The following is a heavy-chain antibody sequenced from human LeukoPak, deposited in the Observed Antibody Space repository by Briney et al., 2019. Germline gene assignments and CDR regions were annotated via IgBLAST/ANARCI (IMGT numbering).Heavy chain of an antibody. V-gene: IGHV3-7*05. D-gene: IGHD3-9*01. CDR2: IKQDGSEK. CDR3: ARVYRDILTGTDAFDI. Sequence: GGSLRLSCAASGFTFSSYWMSWVRQAPGKGLEWVANIKQDGSEKYYVDSVKGRFTISRDNAKNSLYLQMNSLRAEDTAAYYCARVYRDILTGTDAFDIWGQGTMVTVSS. J-gene: IGHJ3*02. CDR1: GFTFSSYW.